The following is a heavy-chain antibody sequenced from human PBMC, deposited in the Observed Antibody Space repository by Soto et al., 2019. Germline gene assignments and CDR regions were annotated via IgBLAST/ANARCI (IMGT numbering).Heavy chain of an antibody. CDR2: ISYDGSNK. CDR3: AKGLYRLRGKADYYGMYV. D-gene: IGHD2-21*02. CDR1: GFTFSSYG. V-gene: IGHV3-30*18. J-gene: IGHJ6*01. Sequence: PGGSLRLSCAASGFTFSSYGMHWVRQAPGKGLERVAVISYDGSNKYYADSVKGRFTISRDNSKNTLYLQMNSLRAEDTAVYYCAKGLYRLRGKADYYGMYVWCQGXTFTVSS.